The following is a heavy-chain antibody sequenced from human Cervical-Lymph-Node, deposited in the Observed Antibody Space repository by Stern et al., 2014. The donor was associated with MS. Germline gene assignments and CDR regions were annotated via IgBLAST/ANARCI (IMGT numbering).Heavy chain of an antibody. CDR3: AQEGYSYGYDYYGMDV. Sequence: VQLVESGAEVKKPGASVKVSCKASGYTFTGYYMHWVRQAPGQGLEWMGRINPNSGGTNYAQKFQGRVTMTRDTSISTAYMELSRLRSDDTAVYYCAQEGYSYGYDYYGMDVWGQGTTVTVSS. V-gene: IGHV1-2*06. D-gene: IGHD5-18*01. CDR1: GYTFTGYY. CDR2: INPNSGGT. J-gene: IGHJ6*02.